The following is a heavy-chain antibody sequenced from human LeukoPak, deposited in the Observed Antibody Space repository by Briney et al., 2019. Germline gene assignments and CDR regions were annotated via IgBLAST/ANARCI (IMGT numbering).Heavy chain of an antibody. V-gene: IGHV3-30*18. D-gene: IGHD2-15*01. CDR3: AKDGRGYCGGDS. J-gene: IGHJ5*01. Sequence: PGGSLRLSCAASGFTFSSYGMHWVRQAPGKGLEWVAVISYDGSNKYYADSVKGRFTISRDNSKNTLYLQMNSLRAEDTAVYYCAKDGRGYCGGDSWGQGTLVTVSS. CDR1: GFTFSSYG. CDR2: ISYDGSNK.